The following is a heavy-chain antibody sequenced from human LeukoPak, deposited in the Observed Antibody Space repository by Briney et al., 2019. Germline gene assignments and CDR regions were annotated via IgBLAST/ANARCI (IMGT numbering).Heavy chain of an antibody. D-gene: IGHD2-15*01. Sequence: PGGSLRLSCAASGFTFNNYAMSWVRQAQGKGMGWVSTISCSGDSTHYAASVKGRFTISRDNSKNTLYMQMNSLRVEDTAVYYCVKGCSYTGCYTSECWGQGTLVTVSS. CDR1: GFTFNNYA. CDR2: ISCSGDST. V-gene: IGHV3-23*01. J-gene: IGHJ4*02. CDR3: VKGCSYTGCYTSEC.